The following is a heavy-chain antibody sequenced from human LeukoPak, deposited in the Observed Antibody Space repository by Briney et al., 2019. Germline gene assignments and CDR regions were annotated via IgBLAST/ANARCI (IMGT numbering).Heavy chain of an antibody. V-gene: IGHV1-69*04. CDR3: AREDRGGSGSYYKVY. J-gene: IGHJ4*02. CDR1: GGTFSSYA. CDR2: IIPILGIA. Sequence: SVKVSCKASGGTFSSYAISWVRQAPGQGLEWMGRIIPILGIANYAQKFQGRVTITADKSTSTAYMELSSLRSEDTAVYYCAREDRGGSGSYYKVYWGQGTLVTVSS. D-gene: IGHD3-10*01.